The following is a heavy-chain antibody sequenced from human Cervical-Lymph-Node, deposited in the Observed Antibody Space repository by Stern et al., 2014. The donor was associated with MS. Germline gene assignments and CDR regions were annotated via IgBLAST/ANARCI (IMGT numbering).Heavy chain of an antibody. CDR3: ATHRGRVTYYYGMDV. CDR2: FDPEHGET. Sequence: VQLVESGAEVKKPGASVKVSCQVSGYTLRAISMHWVRQAPGKGLEWMGGFDPEHGETRYAQKFQGRVTMAEDRSTDTAYMELSSLRSEDTAVYYCATHRGRVTYYYGMDVWGQGTTVTVSS. V-gene: IGHV1-24*01. D-gene: IGHD2-21*02. J-gene: IGHJ6*02. CDR1: GYTLRAIS.